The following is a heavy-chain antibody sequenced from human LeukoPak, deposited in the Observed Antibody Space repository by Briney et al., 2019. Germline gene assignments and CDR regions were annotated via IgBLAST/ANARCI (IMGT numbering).Heavy chain of an antibody. J-gene: IGHJ4*02. D-gene: IGHD3-22*01. CDR2: INPSGGST. CDR1: GYTFTSYY. V-gene: IGHV1-46*01. Sequence: ASVKVSCTASGYTFTSYYMHWVRQAPGQGLEWMGIINPSGGSTSYAQKFQGRVTMTRDTSTSTVYMELSSLRSEDTAVYYCARGPDSSGYYPGWQFDYWGQGTLVTVSS. CDR3: ARGPDSSGYYPGWQFDY.